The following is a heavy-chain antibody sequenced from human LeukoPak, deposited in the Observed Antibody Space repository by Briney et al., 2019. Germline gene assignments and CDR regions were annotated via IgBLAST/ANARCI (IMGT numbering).Heavy chain of an antibody. CDR1: GYTFTSYG. V-gene: IGHV1-18*04. CDR2: ISAYNGNT. J-gene: IGHJ4*02. CDR3: ARGGVATIHGRSGGSCLYR. Sequence: ASVKVSCKASGYTFTSYGISWVRQAPGQGLEWMGWISAYNGNTNYAQKLQGRVTMTTDTSTSTAYMELRSLRSDDTAVYYCARGGVATIHGRSGGSCLYRWGQGTLVTVSS. D-gene: IGHD2-15*01.